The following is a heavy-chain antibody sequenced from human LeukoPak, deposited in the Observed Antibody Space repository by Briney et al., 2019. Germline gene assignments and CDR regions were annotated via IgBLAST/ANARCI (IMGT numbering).Heavy chain of an antibody. J-gene: IGHJ4*02. CDR2: IYHSGST. V-gene: IGHV4-30-2*01. CDR3: ASTKYGYGSYYFDY. Sequence: SETLSLTCAVSGGSISSGGYSWSWIRQPPGKGLEWIGYIYHSGSTYYNPSLKSRVTISVDRSKNQFSLKLSSVTAAGTAVYYCASTKYGYGSYYFDYWGQGTLVTVSS. D-gene: IGHD5-18*01. CDR1: GGSISSGGYS.